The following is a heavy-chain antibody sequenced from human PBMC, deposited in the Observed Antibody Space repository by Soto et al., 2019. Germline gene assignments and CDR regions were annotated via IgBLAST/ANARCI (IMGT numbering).Heavy chain of an antibody. J-gene: IGHJ6*02. CDR2: ISYDGSNK. D-gene: IGHD3-3*01. Sequence: PGGSLRLSCAASGFTFSSYGMHWVRQAPGKGLEWVAVISYDGSNKYYADSVKGRFTISRDNSKNTLYLQMNSLRAEDTAVYYCAKLRVWYYDFKNPQPLDVWGQGTTVTVSS. CDR3: AKLRVWYYDFKNPQPLDV. CDR1: GFTFSSYG. V-gene: IGHV3-30*18.